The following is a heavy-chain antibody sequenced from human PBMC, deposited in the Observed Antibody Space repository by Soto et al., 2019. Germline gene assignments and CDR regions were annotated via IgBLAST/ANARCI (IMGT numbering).Heavy chain of an antibody. CDR1: GYTFTSYG. V-gene: IGHV1-18*04. CDR3: ARERDDSSGYYYAKPYNWFDP. CDR2: ISAYNGNT. D-gene: IGHD3-22*01. Sequence: ASVKVSCKASGYTFTSYGISWVRQAPGQGLEWMGWISAYNGNTDYAQKLQGRVTTTTDTSTSTAYMELRSLRSEDTAVYYCARERDDSSGYYYAKPYNWFDPWGQGTLVTVSS. J-gene: IGHJ5*02.